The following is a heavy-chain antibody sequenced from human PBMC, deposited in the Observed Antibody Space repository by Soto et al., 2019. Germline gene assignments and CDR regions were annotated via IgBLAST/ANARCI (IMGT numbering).Heavy chain of an antibody. D-gene: IGHD6-19*01. CDR1: EFTFSSYA. CDR2: ISGSGSSS. J-gene: IGHJ4*02. CDR3: AKCSPRYSSGLKAYYFDH. V-gene: IGHV3-23*01. Sequence: GGSLRLSCAASEFTFSSYAMSWVRQAPGKGLEWVSAISGSGSSSYYADSVKGRFTISRDNSKNTLYLQMNSLRAEDTAVYYCAKCSPRYSSGLKAYYFDHWGQGTLVTVSS.